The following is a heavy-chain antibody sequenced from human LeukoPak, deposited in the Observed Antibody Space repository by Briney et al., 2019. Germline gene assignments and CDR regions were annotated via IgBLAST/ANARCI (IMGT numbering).Heavy chain of an antibody. CDR2: ISYDGSNK. J-gene: IGHJ4*02. V-gene: IGHV3-30-3*01. CDR1: GFTFSSYA. Sequence: PGRSLRLSCAASGFTFSSYAMHWVRQAPGKGLEWVAVISYDGSNKYYADSVKGRFTISRDNSKNTLYLQMNSLRAEDTAVYYCASHLTKFDYWGQGTLVTVSS. CDR3: ASHLTKFDY.